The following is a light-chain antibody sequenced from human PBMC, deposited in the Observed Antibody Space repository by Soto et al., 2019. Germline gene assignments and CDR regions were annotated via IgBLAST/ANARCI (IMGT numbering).Light chain of an antibody. Sequence: EIVLTQSPGTLSLSPGERATLSCRASQSVSSNKLAWYQQKPGQAPRLLIYGASCRATGIPDRFSGSGSGTDFTLTISRLEPEDFAVYYCQVFDGSLWTFGQGTKVEIK. J-gene: IGKJ1*01. CDR2: GAS. CDR1: QSVSSNK. CDR3: QVFDGSLWT. V-gene: IGKV3-20*01.